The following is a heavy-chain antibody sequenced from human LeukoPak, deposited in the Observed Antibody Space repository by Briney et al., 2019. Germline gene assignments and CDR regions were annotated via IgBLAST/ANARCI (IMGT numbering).Heavy chain of an antibody. CDR2: ISAYNGNT. V-gene: IGHV1-18*01. D-gene: IGHD1-20*01. CDR1: GYTFTSYG. Sequence: GASVKVSCKASGYTFTSYGISWVRQASGQGLEWMGWISAYNGNTNYAQRLQCRVTMTTDTSTSTAYMELRSLRSDDTAVYHCARDGGLYKWNDDFYTIDYWGQGTLVTVPS. J-gene: IGHJ4*02. CDR3: ARDGGLYKWNDDFYTIDY.